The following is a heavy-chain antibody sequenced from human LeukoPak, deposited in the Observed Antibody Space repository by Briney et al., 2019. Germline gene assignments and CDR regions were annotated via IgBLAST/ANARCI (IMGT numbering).Heavy chain of an antibody. V-gene: IGHV3-23*01. CDR1: GFTFSSYA. J-gene: IGHJ5*02. CDR2: ISGSGGST. CDR3: AKGQSGYRAWFDP. D-gene: IGHD3-16*02. Sequence: GGSLRLSCAASGFTFSSYAMSWVRQAPGKGLEWVSAISGSGGSTYYSDAVKGRFTISRDNSKNTLYLQMNSLRAEDTAVYYCAKGQSGYRAWFDPWGQGTLVTVSS.